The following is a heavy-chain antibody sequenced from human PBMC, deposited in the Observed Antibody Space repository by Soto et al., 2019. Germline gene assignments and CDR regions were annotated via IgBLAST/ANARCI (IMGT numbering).Heavy chain of an antibody. Sequence: QVQLQQWGAGLLKPSETLSLTCAVYGGTFSGYYWSWIRQPPGKGLEWIGEINLSGSTNYNPSLKSRVTISVETSKNQFSLNLSSVTAADTAVYYCARRGYCDTTRCYGHYYYYYMDVWGKGTTVTVSS. V-gene: IGHV4-34*02. CDR2: INLSGST. J-gene: IGHJ6*03. CDR1: GGTFSGYY. CDR3: ARRGYCDTTRCYGHYYYYYMDV. D-gene: IGHD2-2*01.